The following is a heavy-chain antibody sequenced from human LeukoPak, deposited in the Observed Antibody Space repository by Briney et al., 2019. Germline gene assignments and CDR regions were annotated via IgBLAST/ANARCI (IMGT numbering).Heavy chain of an antibody. D-gene: IGHD3-9*01. V-gene: IGHV1-18*01. CDR1: GYTFTSYG. CDR2: ISAYNGNT. J-gene: IGHJ4*02. Sequence: VASVKVSCKASGYTFTSYGISWVRQAPGQGLEWMGWISAYNGNTNYAQELQGRVTMTTDTSTSTVYMKLRSLRSDDTAVYYCARDELRYFDWLLYPPHFDYWGQGTLVTVSS. CDR3: ARDELRYFDWLLYPPHFDY.